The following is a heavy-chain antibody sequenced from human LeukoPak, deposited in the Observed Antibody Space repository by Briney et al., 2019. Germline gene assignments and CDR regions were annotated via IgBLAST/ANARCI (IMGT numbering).Heavy chain of an antibody. J-gene: IGHJ6*03. CDR3: ARAKYPGDYYYMDV. Sequence: GASVKVSCKASGYTFTGYYMHWVRLAPGQGLEWMGWINPNSGGTNYAQKFQGRVTMTRDTSISTAYMELSRLRSDDTAVYYCARAKYPGDYYYMDVWGKGTTVTVSS. V-gene: IGHV1-2*02. CDR1: GYTFTGYY. CDR2: INPNSGGT. D-gene: IGHD1-26*01.